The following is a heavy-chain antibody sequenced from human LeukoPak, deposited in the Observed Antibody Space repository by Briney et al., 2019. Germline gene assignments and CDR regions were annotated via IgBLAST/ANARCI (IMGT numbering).Heavy chain of an antibody. CDR2: INHSGST. V-gene: IGHV4-34*01. Sequence: PSETLSLTCAVYGGSFSGYYWSWIRQPPGKGLEWIGEINHSGSTNYNPSLKSRVTISVDTSKNQFSLKLSSVTAADTAVYYCARGAGLRFSLHFDYWGQGTLVTVPS. CDR3: ARGAGLRFSLHFDY. J-gene: IGHJ4*02. D-gene: IGHD5-12*01. CDR1: GGSFSGYY.